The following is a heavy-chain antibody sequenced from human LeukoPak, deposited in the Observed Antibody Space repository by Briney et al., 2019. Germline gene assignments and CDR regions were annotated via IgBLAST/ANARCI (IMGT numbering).Heavy chain of an antibody. V-gene: IGHV3-30*04. CDR3: AREDIVAPLDY. CDR2: ISYDGSNK. J-gene: IGHJ4*02. Sequence: GGSLRLSRAASGFTFSSYAIHWVRQAPGKGLEWVAVISYDGSNKYYADSVKGRFTISRDNSKNTLYLQMNSLRAEDTAVYYCAREDIVAPLDYWGQGTLVTVSS. D-gene: IGHD5-12*01. CDR1: GFTFSSYA.